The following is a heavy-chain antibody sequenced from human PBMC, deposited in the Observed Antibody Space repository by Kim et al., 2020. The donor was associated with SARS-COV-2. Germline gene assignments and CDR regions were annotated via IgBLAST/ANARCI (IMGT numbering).Heavy chain of an antibody. V-gene: IGHV4-34*01. D-gene: IGHD3-22*01. CDR3: ARGTYYYDSSGYYYVFDYFDY. CDR2: INHSGST. Sequence: SETLSLTCAVYGGSFSGYYWSWIRQPPGKGLEWIGEINHSGSTNYNPSLKSRVTISVDTSKNQFSLKLSSVTAADTAVYYCARGTYYYDSSGYYYVFDYFDYWGQGTLVTVSS. CDR1: GGSFSGYY. J-gene: IGHJ4*02.